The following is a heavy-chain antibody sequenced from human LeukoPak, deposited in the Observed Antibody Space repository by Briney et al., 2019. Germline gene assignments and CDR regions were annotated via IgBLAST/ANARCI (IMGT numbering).Heavy chain of an antibody. CDR1: GYSFTSYW. V-gene: IGHV5-51*01. CDR2: IYPGDSDT. CDR3: ARHERSSDPFDY. D-gene: IGHD6-6*01. Sequence: GESLKISCYGSGYSFTSYWIGWVRQMPGKGLEWMGIIYPGDSDTRYSPSFQGQVTIAADKSISTAYLQWSSLKASDSAMYYCARHERSSDPFDYWGQGTLVSVSS. J-gene: IGHJ4*02.